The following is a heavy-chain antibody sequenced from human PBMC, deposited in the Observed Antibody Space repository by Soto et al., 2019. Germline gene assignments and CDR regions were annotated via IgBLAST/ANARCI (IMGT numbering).Heavy chain of an antibody. CDR3: ARTTYGGDSRVSSFDS. V-gene: IGHV4-31*03. CDR1: GGSISSGGYY. CDR2: IYYSGST. D-gene: IGHD2-21*01. J-gene: IGHJ4*02. Sequence: PSETLSLTCIVSGGSISSGGYYWSWIRQLPGKGLEWIGYIYYSGSTSYNPALKSRISILVGTSKNQFSLNLSSVTAADTAVYYCARTTYGGDSRVSSFDSWGQGTLVTVSS.